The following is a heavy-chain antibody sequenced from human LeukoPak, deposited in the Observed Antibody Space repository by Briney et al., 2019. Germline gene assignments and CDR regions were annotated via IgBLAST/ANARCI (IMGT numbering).Heavy chain of an antibody. D-gene: IGHD3-9*01. V-gene: IGHV1-24*01. Sequence: ASVKVSCKVSGYTLTELSMHWVRQAPGKGLEWMGGFDPEDGETIYAQKFQGRVTMTEDTSTDTAYMELSSLRSEDTAVCYCATSRAHYDILTGYRFDYWGQGTLVTVSS. J-gene: IGHJ4*02. CDR1: GYTLTELS. CDR3: ATSRAHYDILTGYRFDY. CDR2: FDPEDGET.